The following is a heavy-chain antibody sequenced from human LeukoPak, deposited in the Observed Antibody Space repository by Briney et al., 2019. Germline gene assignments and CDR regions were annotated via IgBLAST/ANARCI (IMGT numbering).Heavy chain of an antibody. CDR1: GFTFSNYA. CDR3: ARGFKYSSGWYNFDY. J-gene: IGHJ4*02. V-gene: IGHV3-30*03. CDR2: ISYDGSNK. D-gene: IGHD6-19*01. Sequence: GGSLRLSCAASGFTFSNYAIHWVRQAPGKGLEWVAVISYDGSNKYYADSVKGRFTISRDNSKNTLYLQMNSLRAEDTAVYYCARGFKYSSGWYNFDYWGQGTLVTVSS.